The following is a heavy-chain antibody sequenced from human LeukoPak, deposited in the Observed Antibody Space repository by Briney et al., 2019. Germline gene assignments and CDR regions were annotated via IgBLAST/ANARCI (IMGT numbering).Heavy chain of an antibody. Sequence: SETLSLTCTVSGGSISSYYWSWIRQPAGKGLEWIGRIYTSGSTNYNPSLKSRVTISVDTSKNQFSLKLSSVTAADTAVYYCARTYYDILTGYLDYFDYWGQGTLVTVSS. CDR3: ARTYYDILTGYLDYFDY. CDR2: IYTSGST. J-gene: IGHJ4*02. D-gene: IGHD3-9*01. CDR1: GGSISSYY. V-gene: IGHV4-4*07.